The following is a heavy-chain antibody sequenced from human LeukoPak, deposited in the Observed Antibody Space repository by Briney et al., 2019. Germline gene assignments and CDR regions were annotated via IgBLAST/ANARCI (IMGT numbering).Heavy chain of an antibody. CDR3: ARGSGSSDFDY. Sequence: GGSLRLSCAASGFTFGSYSMNWVRQAPGKGLEWVSYISSSSSTIYYADSVKGRFTISRDNAKNSLYLQMNSLRAEDTAVYYCARGSGSSDFDYWGQGTLVTVSS. CDR2: ISSSSSTI. D-gene: IGHD1-26*01. J-gene: IGHJ4*02. V-gene: IGHV3-48*01. CDR1: GFTFGSYS.